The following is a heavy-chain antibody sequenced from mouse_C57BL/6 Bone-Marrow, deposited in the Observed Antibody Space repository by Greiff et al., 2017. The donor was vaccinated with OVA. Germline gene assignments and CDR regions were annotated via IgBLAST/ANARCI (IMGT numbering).Heavy chain of an antibody. CDR2: IDPSDSYT. J-gene: IGHJ3*01. V-gene: IGHV1-50*01. D-gene: IGHD1-1*01. Sequence: QVQLQQPGAELVKPGASVKLSCKASGYTFTSYWMQWVKQRPGQGLEWIGEIDPSDSYTNYNQKFKGKATLTVDTSSSTAYMQLSSLTSEDSAVYYCASIITTVVAPGWFAYWGQGTLVTVSA. CDR1: GYTFTSYW. CDR3: ASIITTVVAPGWFAY.